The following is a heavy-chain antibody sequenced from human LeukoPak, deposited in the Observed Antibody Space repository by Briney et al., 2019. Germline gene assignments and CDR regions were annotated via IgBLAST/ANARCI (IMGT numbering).Heavy chain of an antibody. J-gene: IGHJ5*02. CDR2: IYYSGST. CDR3: ARAGYSSSWYSQFDWFDP. Sequence: SETLSLTCTVSGGSISSGDYYWSWIRQPPGTGLEWIGYIYYSGSTYYNPSLKSRVTISVDTSKNQFSLKLSSVTAADTAVYYCARAGYSSSWYSQFDWFDPWGQGTLVTVSS. CDR1: GGSISSGDYY. V-gene: IGHV4-30-4*08. D-gene: IGHD6-13*01.